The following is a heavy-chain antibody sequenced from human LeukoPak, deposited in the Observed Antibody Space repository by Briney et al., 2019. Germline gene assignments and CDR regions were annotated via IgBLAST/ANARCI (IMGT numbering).Heavy chain of an antibody. D-gene: IGHD6-19*01. Sequence: GGSLRLSCAASGFTFSSYGMHWVRQAPGKGLVWVSRINTDGSSTSYADSVKGRFTISRDNAKNTLYLQMNSLRAEDTAVYYCARDREQWLGATTFDYWGQGTLVTVSS. CDR3: ARDREQWLGATTFDY. CDR1: GFTFSSYG. CDR2: INTDGSST. V-gene: IGHV3-74*01. J-gene: IGHJ4*02.